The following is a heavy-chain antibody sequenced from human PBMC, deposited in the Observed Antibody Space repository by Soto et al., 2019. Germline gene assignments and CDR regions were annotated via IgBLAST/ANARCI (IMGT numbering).Heavy chain of an antibody. J-gene: IGHJ6*03. CDR3: ARVRQRVGYFYYYMDV. Sequence: QVQLLQSGAEVKKPGASVKVSCKASGYTFTNYGITWVRQTPGQGLEWMGWMSAYNGNTHYTQRLQGRVTMTTDTSTSTAYMELRGLRSDDTAVYYCARVRQRVGYFYYYMDVWGKGTTGTVSS. CDR1: GYTFTNYG. D-gene: IGHD6-6*01. V-gene: IGHV1-18*01. CDR2: MSAYNGNT.